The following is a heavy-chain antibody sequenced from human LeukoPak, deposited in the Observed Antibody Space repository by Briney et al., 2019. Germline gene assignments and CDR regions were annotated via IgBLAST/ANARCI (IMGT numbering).Heavy chain of an antibody. CDR2: INTSGGST. CDR1: GYTFTSYY. CDR3: ARSQGGNTLWFDP. V-gene: IGHV1-46*01. Sequence: ASVKVSCKASGYTFTSYYMHWVRQAPGQGLEWMGIINTSGGSTTYAQKFQGRVSMTRDTSTSTVYLEVSSLRSEDTAVYYCARSQGGNTLWFDPRGQGTLVTVSS. D-gene: IGHD4-23*01. J-gene: IGHJ5*02.